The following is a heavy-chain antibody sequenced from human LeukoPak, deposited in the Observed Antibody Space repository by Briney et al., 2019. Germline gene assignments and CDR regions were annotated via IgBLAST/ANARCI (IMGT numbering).Heavy chain of an antibody. CDR1: GYTFTSYG. Sequence: ASVKVSCKASGYTFTSYGISWVRQAPGQGLEWMGWISAYNDNTHYSQTLQRRVTMTTDTYTSTVYMELRSLRSDDAAVYYCARGSPPRRNYDRRSYYSYYFDYWGQGTLVTVSS. D-gene: IGHD3-22*01. CDR3: ARGSPPRRNYDRRSYYSYYFDY. J-gene: IGHJ4*02. CDR2: ISAYNDNT. V-gene: IGHV1-18*01.